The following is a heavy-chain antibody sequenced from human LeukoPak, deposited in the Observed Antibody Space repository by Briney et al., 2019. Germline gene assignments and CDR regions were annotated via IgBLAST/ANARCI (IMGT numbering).Heavy chain of an antibody. V-gene: IGHV5-51*01. J-gene: IGHJ4*02. CDR3: ARPRSSFGVVICH. D-gene: IGHD3-3*01. Sequence: GGALQISFKGAGCRFTSYWRGWGRPRAGKGGGGRGIIYPCYSYTRYIPSFQAQVPISADKSISTAYLQWSSLKASDTAMYYCARPRSSFGVVICHWGPGTLVTVSS. CDR2: IYPCYSYT. CDR1: GCRFTSYW.